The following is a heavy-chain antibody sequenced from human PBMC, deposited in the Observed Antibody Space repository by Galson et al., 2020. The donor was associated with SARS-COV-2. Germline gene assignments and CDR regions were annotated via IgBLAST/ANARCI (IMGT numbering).Heavy chain of an antibody. CDR1: GFTFDRYA. D-gene: IGHD1-26*01. CDR3: AKLKWELLVYYNGMDG. CDR2: ISGSTSIT. V-gene: IGHV3-23*01. J-gene: IGHJ6*02. Sequence: GGSLRLSCAASGFTFDRYAMSWVRQAPGKGLEWVSGISGSTSITYYADSVKGRFTISRDNSKNTLYLQMNSLRAEDTGVYYCAKLKWELLVYYNGMDGWGQGTTVTVSS.